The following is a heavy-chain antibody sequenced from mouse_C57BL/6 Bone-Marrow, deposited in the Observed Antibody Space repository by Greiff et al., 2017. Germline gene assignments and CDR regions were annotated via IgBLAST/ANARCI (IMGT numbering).Heavy chain of an antibody. D-gene: IGHD1-1*01. V-gene: IGHV1-62-3*01. CDR1: GYTFTSYW. CDR2: IDPNSGGT. Sequence: QVQLQQPGAELVKPGASVKLSCKASGYTFTSYWMPWVKQRPGRGLEWIGSIDPNSGGTKYNEKFKSKATLTVDTSSSTAYMQLSSLTSEDSAVYYCAKAKDSSASSCAMDDWGKGTSVTVSS. CDR3: AKAKDSSASSCAMDD. J-gene: IGHJ4*01.